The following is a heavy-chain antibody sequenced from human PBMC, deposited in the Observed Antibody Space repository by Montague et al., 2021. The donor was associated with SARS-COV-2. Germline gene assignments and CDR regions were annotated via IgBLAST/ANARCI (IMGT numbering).Heavy chain of an antibody. CDR2: IYYSGNT. V-gene: IGHV4-31*03. CDR1: SDSISGGGYY. D-gene: IGHD5-24*01. CDR3: ARGPSRLATQEFYFGY. Sequence: TLSLTCIVSSDSISGGGYYWSWIRQHPGKGLEWIGYIYYSGNTYYNPSLKSRVTMSVDTTKNQFSLTLNSVTAADTAVYYCARGPSRLATQEFYFGYWGQGTLVSVSS. J-gene: IGHJ4*02.